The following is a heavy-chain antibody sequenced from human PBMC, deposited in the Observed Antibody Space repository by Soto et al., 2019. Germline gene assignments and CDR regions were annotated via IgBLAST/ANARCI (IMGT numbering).Heavy chain of an antibody. D-gene: IGHD2-15*01. J-gene: IGHJ4*02. Sequence: ASVKVSCKASGYTFTSYAMHWVRQAPGQRLEWMGWINAGNGNTKYSQKFQGRVTITRDTSVSTAYMELSSLRSEDTAVYYCARPECPSGGSCYYFDYWGQGTLVTVSS. CDR2: INAGNGNT. CDR3: ARPECPSGGSCYYFDY. CDR1: GYTFTSYA. V-gene: IGHV1-3*01.